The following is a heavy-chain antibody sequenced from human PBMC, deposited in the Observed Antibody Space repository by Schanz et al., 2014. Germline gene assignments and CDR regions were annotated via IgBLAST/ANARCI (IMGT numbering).Heavy chain of an antibody. D-gene: IGHD5-12*01. CDR1: GFSLTDYS. Sequence: EVQLVESGGGLVQPGGSLRLSCAASGFSLTDYSMNWVRQAPGKGLEWVSYVGYSTKSNIYYADSVKGRFTISRDNSENTLFLEMNSLRLEDTAVYYCARDDGGGYNQIDYWGQGALVTVSS. CDR2: VGYSTKSNI. CDR3: ARDDGGGYNQIDY. J-gene: IGHJ4*02. V-gene: IGHV3-48*04.